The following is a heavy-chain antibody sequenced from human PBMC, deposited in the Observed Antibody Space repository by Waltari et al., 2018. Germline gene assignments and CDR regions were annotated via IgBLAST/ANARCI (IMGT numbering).Heavy chain of an antibody. CDR2: IHHSGST. CDR3: ARGFDGWPFDY. J-gene: IGHJ4*02. Sequence: QVQLKESGPGLVKPSGTLSLACDVSGGSFSSNDWWSWVRQPPGKGLEWIGEIHHSGSTKYNPSLKSRLLMSVDTSKSQISLTMKSVTAADTAVYYCARGFDGWPFDYWGQETLVIVSS. CDR1: GGSFSSNDW. D-gene: IGHD6-19*01. V-gene: IGHV4-4*02.